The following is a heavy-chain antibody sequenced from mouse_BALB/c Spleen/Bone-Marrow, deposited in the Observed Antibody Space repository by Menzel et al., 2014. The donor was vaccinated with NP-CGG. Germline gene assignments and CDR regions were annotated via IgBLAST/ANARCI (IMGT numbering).Heavy chain of an antibody. CDR1: GFDFXRYW. V-gene: IGHV4-1*02. CDR2: INPDSSTI. D-gene: IGHD1-1*01. J-gene: IGHJ2*01. Sequence: EVQRVESGGGLVQPGGSLKLSCAASGFDFXRYWMSWVRQAPGKGLEWIGEINPDSSTINYTPSLKDKFIISRDNAKNTLYLQMSKVRSEDTALYYCARQGYYGRSDYWGQGTTLTVSS. CDR3: ARQGYYGRSDY.